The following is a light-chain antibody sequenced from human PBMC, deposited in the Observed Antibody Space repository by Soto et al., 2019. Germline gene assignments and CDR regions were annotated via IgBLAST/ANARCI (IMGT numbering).Light chain of an antibody. J-gene: IGLJ1*01. CDR2: EVN. CDR3: SSYAGSSNV. V-gene: IGLV2-8*01. Sequence: QSGLTQDLSAPGSPGQSVAISCTGTSSDVGGYNYVSWYQQHPGKAPKLMIYEVNKRPSGVPDRFSGSKSGNTASLTVSGLQAEDEADYYCSSYAGSSNVFGTGTKVTVL. CDR1: SSDVGGYNY.